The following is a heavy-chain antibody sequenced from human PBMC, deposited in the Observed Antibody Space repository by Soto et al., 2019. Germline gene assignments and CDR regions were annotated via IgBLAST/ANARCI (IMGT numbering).Heavy chain of an antibody. Sequence: GGSLRLSCAASGFTVSSNYMSWVRQAPGKGLEWVSVIYSGGSTYYADSVKGRFTISRDNSKNTLYLQMNSLRAEDTAVYYCARGDLSYYHYGMDVWGQGTTVTVSS. J-gene: IGHJ6*02. CDR2: IYSGGST. V-gene: IGHV3-53*01. CDR3: ARGDLSYYHYGMDV. D-gene: IGHD3-16*01. CDR1: GFTVSSNY.